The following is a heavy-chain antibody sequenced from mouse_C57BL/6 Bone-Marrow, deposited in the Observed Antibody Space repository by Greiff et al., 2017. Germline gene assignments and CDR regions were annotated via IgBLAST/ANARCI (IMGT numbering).Heavy chain of an antibody. Sequence: VQLQQSGAELVRPGASVKLSCTAAGFNIKDDYMHWVTQRPEQGLDWIGWIDPENGDTVYASKFPGKATIAADTSSNTAYLQLSSLTSEDTAVSYCAADDGDCTWCDYWGQGTQEAVSA. D-gene: IGHD2-3*01. CDR3: AADDGDCTWCDY. CDR1: GFNIKDDY. V-gene: IGHV14-4*01. CDR2: IDPENGDT. J-gene: IGHJ3*01.